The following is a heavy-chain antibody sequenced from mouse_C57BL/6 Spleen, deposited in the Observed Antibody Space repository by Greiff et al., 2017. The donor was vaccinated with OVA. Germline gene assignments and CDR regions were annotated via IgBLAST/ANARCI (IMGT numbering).Heavy chain of an antibody. J-gene: IGHJ1*03. CDR2: IYPRSGNT. D-gene: IGHD2-1*01. CDR3: AREGAYGNYVYWYFDV. CDR1: GYTFTSYG. Sequence: LQESGAELARPGASVKLSCKASGYTFTSYGISWVKQRTGQGLEWIGEIYPRSGNTYYNEKFKGKATLTADKSSSTAYMELRSLTSEDSAVYFCAREGAYGNYVYWYFDVWGTGTTVTVSS. V-gene: IGHV1-81*01.